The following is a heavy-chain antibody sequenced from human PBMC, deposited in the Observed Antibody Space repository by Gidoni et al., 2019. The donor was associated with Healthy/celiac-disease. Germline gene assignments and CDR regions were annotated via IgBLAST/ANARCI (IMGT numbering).Heavy chain of an antibody. CDR3: ARVTYYDILTGYYYFDY. CDR2: IYHSGST. CDR1: GGSISSSNW. V-gene: IGHV4-4*02. Sequence: QVQLQESGPGLVKPSGTLSLTCAVSGGSISSSNWWSRVRQPPGKGLEWIGEIYHSGSTNYNPSLKSRVTISVDKSKNQFSLKLSSVTAADTAVYYCARVTYYDILTGYYYFDYWGQGTLVTVSS. J-gene: IGHJ4*02. D-gene: IGHD3-9*01.